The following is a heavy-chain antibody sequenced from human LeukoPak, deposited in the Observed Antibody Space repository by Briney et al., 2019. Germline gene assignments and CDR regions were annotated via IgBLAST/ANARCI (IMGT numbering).Heavy chain of an antibody. D-gene: IGHD3-3*01. V-gene: IGHV3-7*01. CDR1: GFTFSSYW. J-gene: IGHJ4*02. CDR2: IKQDGSEK. Sequence: GGSLRLSCAASGFTFSSYWMSWVRQAPGKGLEWVANIKQDGSEKYYVDSVKGRFTISRDNAKNSLYLQMNSLRAEDTAVYYCARRGVYDSWSGFIDYWGQGTLVTVSS. CDR3: ARRGVYDSWSGFIDY.